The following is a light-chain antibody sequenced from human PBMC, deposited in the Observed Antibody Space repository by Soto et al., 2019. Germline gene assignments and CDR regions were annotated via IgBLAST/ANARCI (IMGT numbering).Light chain of an antibody. CDR3: QQRSKMPLT. CDR1: QSIGTY. J-gene: IGKJ1*01. Sequence: TVMRQSPPTLPLSPGEGAIVSFRASQSIGTYLAWYQQKRGQSPRLLIYDASTRATGIPARFSGSGSGTEFTLTINSLQSDDFAIYYCQQRSKMPLTFGHGTKVDI. CDR2: DAS. V-gene: IGKV3-15*01.